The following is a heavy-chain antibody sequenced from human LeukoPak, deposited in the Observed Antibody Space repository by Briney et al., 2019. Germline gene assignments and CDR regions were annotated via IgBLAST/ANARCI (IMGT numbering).Heavy chain of an antibody. V-gene: IGHV3-23*01. D-gene: IGHD1-20*01. CDR1: GFTFSTYA. Sequence: GGSLRLSRAASGFTFSTYAMSWVRQPPGKGLEWVSAIRGRGVSTSYADSVRGRFTISRDNAKNTLYLQMNSLIAEDTAVYYCAKAASGNWNDVSDYWGQGTLVTVSS. J-gene: IGHJ4*02. CDR3: AKAASGNWNDVSDY. CDR2: IRGRGVST.